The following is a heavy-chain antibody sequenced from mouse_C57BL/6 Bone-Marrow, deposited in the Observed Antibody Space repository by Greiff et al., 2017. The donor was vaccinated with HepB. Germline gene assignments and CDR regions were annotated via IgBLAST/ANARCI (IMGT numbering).Heavy chain of an antibody. CDR2: IDPENGDT. D-gene: IGHD1-2*01. Sequence: VHVKQSGAELVRPGASVKLSCTASGFNIKDDYMHWVKQRPEQGLEWIGWIDPENGDTEYASKFQGKATITADTSSNTAYLQLSSLTSEDTAVYYCTTWTTAPFRGQGTLVTVSA. J-gene: IGHJ3*01. CDR3: TTWTTAPF. CDR1: GFNIKDDY. V-gene: IGHV14-4*01.